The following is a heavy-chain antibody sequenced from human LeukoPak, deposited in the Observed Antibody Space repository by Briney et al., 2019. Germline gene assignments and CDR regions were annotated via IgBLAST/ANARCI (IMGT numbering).Heavy chain of an antibody. Sequence: ASVKVSCKASVYTLTGYYLHWVRQTPRQGVEWMGWINLNTGATHSAQKFRGRITMTRDSSISTAYMDLSRLRSDDTAVYYCARDRVGSGWPRPYYFEVWGQGTLVTVSS. CDR1: VYTLTGYY. J-gene: IGHJ4*02. V-gene: IGHV1-2*02. CDR2: INLNTGAT. D-gene: IGHD6-19*01. CDR3: ARDRVGSGWPRPYYFEV.